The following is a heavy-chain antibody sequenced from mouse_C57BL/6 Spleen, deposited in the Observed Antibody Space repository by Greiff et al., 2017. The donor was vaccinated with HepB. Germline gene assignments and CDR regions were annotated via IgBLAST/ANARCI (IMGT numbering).Heavy chain of an antibody. J-gene: IGHJ2*01. CDR2: IYPGDGDT. V-gene: IGHV1-82*01. CDR1: GYAFSSSW. D-gene: IGHD2-1*01. Sequence: VQLQQSGPELVKPGASVKISCKASGYAFSSSWMNWVKQRPGKGLEWIGRIYPGDGDTNYNAKFKGKATLTADKSSSTAYMQLSSLTSEDSAVYFCARSNGNYDYWGQGTTLTVSS. CDR3: ARSNGNYDY.